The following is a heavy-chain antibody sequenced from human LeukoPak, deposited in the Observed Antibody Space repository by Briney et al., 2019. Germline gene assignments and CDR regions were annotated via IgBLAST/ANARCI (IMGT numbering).Heavy chain of an antibody. D-gene: IGHD4/OR15-4a*01. J-gene: IGHJ4*02. CDR1: GFTFSSYA. CDR3: AKYGSVGAVRYFDS. V-gene: IGHV3-23*01. Sequence: PGGSLRLSCAASGFTFSSYAMNWVRQAPGEGLQWVSTIGSGSDTHYADSVKGRFTISRDNSKNTLYLQMNSLRAEDTALYYCAKYGSVGAVRYFDSWGQGTLVTVSS. CDR2: IGSGSDT.